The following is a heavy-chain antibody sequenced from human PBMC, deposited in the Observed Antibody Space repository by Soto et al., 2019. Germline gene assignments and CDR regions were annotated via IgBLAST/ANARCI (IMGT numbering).Heavy chain of an antibody. Sequence: EVQLLESGGGLVQPGGSLRLSCAASGFTFSSYAMSWVRQAPGKGLEWVSAISGSGGSTYYADSVKGRFTISRDNSKNTLYLQMNSLRAEDTAVYYCATSKDCGGDCYDYWGQGTLVTVSS. CDR1: GFTFSSYA. V-gene: IGHV3-23*01. CDR3: ATSKDCGGDCYDY. D-gene: IGHD2-21*02. CDR2: ISGSGGST. J-gene: IGHJ4*02.